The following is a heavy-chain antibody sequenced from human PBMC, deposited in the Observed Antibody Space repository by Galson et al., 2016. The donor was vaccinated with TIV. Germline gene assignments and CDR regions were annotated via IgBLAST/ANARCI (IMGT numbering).Heavy chain of an antibody. D-gene: IGHD6-19*01. V-gene: IGHV1-2*04. CDR2: INPNTGGT. CDR3: ARDDGYTSGSDY. Sequence: SVKVSCKASGYTFSDYYMHWVRQAPGQGLEWMGWINPNTGGTNYAQKFQGWFSMTRDTSINTAYMELSRLKSDDTAVYYCARDDGYTSGSDYWGQGTHVTVSS. CDR1: GYTFSDYY. J-gene: IGHJ4*02.